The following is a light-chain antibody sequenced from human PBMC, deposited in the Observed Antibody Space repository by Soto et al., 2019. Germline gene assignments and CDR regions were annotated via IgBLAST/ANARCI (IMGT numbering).Light chain of an antibody. CDR2: KAS. J-gene: IGKJ1*01. CDR1: QTIKNW. Sequence: DIQMTQPPSTLPASVGDRVTITCRASQTIKNWLAWYQQKPGKAPNLLIYKASTLYDGVPLRFNGSGSGKEFTLTISSLQPDEFATYYCQQYNSYSPWTFGQGTKVDIK. CDR3: QQYNSYSPWT. V-gene: IGKV1-5*03.